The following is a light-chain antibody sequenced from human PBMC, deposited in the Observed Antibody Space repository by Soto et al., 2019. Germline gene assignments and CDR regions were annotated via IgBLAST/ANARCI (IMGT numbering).Light chain of an antibody. Sequence: QSALTQPASVSGSLGQSITISCTGISSDVGSYNLVSWYQQHPGKAPKLMIYEASQRPSGVSNRFSGSKSGDTASLTISVLQAEDEADYYCCSYANDNVVFGGGTKLTVL. CDR2: EAS. J-gene: IGLJ3*02. V-gene: IGLV2-23*01. CDR1: SSDVGSYNL. CDR3: CSYANDNVV.